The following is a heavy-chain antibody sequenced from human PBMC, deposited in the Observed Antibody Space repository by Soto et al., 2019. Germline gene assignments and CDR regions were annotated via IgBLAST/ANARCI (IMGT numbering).Heavy chain of an antibody. D-gene: IGHD4-17*01. CDR3: ARETYGDYVGYFDP. CDR1: IGSISSDIYY. J-gene: IGHJ5*02. CDR2: IYRSGST. V-gene: IGHV4-39*07. Sequence: SETLSLTCTVSIGSISSDIYYWGWIRQPPGMGLEWIATIYRSGSTYYNPSLQSRVTISVDTSKSQFSLNLKSVTAADTAVYYCARETYGDYVGYFDPWGQGIQVTVSS.